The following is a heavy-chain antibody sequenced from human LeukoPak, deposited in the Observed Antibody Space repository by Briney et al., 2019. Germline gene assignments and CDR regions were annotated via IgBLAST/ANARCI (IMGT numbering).Heavy chain of an antibody. V-gene: IGHV5-51*01. J-gene: IGHJ5*02. CDR2: LYPENSYA. D-gene: IGHD1-14*01. CDR3: ARQNREDATGRKFDP. CDR1: EYSFTNCW. Sequence: GESLKISCKGSEYSFTNCWIGWVRQKPGKGLEWMGLLYPENSYASYSPSLQGQVIMSVDKSISTAYLQWSNLKASDTAMYYCARQNREDATGRKFDPWGQGTLVIVSS.